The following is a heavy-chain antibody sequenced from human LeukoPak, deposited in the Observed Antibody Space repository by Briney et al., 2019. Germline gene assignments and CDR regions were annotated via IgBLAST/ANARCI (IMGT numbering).Heavy chain of an antibody. D-gene: IGHD3-10*01. CDR2: ISAYNGNT. V-gene: IGHV1-18*01. CDR1: GYTFTSYG. J-gene: IGHJ5*02. Sequence: GASVTVSCKASGYTFTSYGISWVRQAPGQGLEWMGWISAYNGNTNYAQKFQGRVTMTRDTSISTAYMELSRLRSDDTAVYYCARDLPITMVRGVTGNWFDPWGQGTLVTVSS. CDR3: ARDLPITMVRGVTGNWFDP.